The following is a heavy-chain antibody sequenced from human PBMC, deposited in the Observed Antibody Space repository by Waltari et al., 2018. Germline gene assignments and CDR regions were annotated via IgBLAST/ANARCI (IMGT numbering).Heavy chain of an antibody. D-gene: IGHD3-10*01. CDR2: IYYSGST. V-gene: IGHV4-39*01. J-gene: IGHJ6*03. CDR3: ARHIMSAGSPFMDV. Sequence: QMQLQESRPGLVKPSDTLSLPCPVSSGSISSSSYYWASIRQPPGKGLEWMGSIYYSGSTDYNPSLKSRVTISGDTYKDQFSLKLSSVTAADKAVEYCARHIMSAGSPFMDVWGKGTTVTVSS. CDR1: SGSISSSSYY.